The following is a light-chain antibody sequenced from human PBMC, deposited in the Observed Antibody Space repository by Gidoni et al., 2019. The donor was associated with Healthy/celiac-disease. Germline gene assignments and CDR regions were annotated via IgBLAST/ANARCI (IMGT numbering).Light chain of an antibody. Sequence: IVLTQSPGPLSLSPGERATLSCRASQSVSSSYLAWYQQKPGQAPRLLIHGASSRATGIPDRFSGSGSGTDFTLTISRLEPEDFAVYYCQQYGSSPPITFGQGTRLEIK. CDR3: QQYGSSPPIT. J-gene: IGKJ5*01. CDR2: GAS. CDR1: QSVSSSY. V-gene: IGKV3-20*01.